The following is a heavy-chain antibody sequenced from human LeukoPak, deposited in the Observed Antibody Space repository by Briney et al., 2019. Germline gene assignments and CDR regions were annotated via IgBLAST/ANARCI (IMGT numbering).Heavy chain of an antibody. CDR3: ARGDTIFGVVINWFDP. CDR1: GGSFSGYY. V-gene: IGHV4-34*01. Sequence: SETLSLTCAVYGGSFSGYYWSWIRQPPGKGLEWIWEINHSGSTNYNPSLKGRVTISVDTSKSQFSLKLSSVTAADTAVYYCARGDTIFGVVINWFDPWGQGTLVTVSS. CDR2: INHSGST. J-gene: IGHJ5*02. D-gene: IGHD3-3*01.